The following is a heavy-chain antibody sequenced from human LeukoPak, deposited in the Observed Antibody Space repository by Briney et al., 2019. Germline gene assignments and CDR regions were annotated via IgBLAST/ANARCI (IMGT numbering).Heavy chain of an antibody. J-gene: IGHJ4*02. D-gene: IGHD4-17*01. CDR1: GFTFSDYY. CDR3: AREIMTTVTTFFDY. CDR2: ISSSGSTI. Sequence: GGSLRLSCAASGFTFSDYYMSWIRQAPGKGLEWVSYISSSGSTIYYADSVKGRFTIPRDNAKNSLYLQMNSLRAEDTAVYYCAREIMTTVTTFFDYWGQGTLVTVSS. V-gene: IGHV3-11*04.